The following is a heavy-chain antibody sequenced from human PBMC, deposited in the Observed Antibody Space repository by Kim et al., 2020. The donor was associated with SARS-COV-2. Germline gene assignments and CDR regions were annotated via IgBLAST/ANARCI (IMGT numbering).Heavy chain of an antibody. CDR3: ARGVVGVVTHFDY. CDR1: GFTFSSYS. V-gene: IGHV3-21*01. Sequence: GGSLRLSCAASGFTFSSYSMNWVRQAPGKGLEWVSSISSSSSYIYYADSVKGRFTISRDNAKNSLYLQMNSLRAEDTAVYYCARGVVGVVTHFDYWGQGTLVTVSS. J-gene: IGHJ4*02. CDR2: ISSSSSYI. D-gene: IGHD2-15*01.